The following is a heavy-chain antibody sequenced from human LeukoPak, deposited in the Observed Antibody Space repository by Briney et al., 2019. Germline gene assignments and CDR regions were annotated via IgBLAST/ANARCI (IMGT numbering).Heavy chain of an antibody. V-gene: IGHV4-39*01. CDR2: IYYSGST. CDR1: GGSISSSSYY. CDR3: ARAYCGGDCYLNWFDP. J-gene: IGHJ5*02. D-gene: IGHD2-21*01. Sequence: SETLSLTCTVSGGSISSSSYYWGWIRQPPGRGLEWIGSIYYSGSTYYNPSLKSRVTISVDTSKNQFSLKLSSVTAADTAVYYCARAYCGGDCYLNWFDPWGQGTLVTVSS.